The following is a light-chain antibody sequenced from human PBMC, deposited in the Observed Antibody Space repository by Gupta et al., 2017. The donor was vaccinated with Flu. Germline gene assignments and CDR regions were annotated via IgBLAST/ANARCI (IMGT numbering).Light chain of an antibody. CDR1: QDIRNS. CDR3: QEDNYLPCA. J-gene: IGKJ2*02. V-gene: IGKV1-33*01. CDR2: DAS. Sequence: DIRMTQSPSFLSASVGDRVTITCQASQDIRNSLNWYQQKVGKAPKLLIYDASRVERAVPSRFSGSGSGTDFTLSIISPQPEDSANYYCQEDNYLPCAFGPGTKVEIK.